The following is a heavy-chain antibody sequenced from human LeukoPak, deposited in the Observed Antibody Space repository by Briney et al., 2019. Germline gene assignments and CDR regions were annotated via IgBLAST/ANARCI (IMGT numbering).Heavy chain of an antibody. CDR1: GFTFDDYA. Sequence: PGGSLRLSCAASGFTFDDYAMHWVRQAPGRGLEWVSTINWNSGSIGYADSVKGRFTISRDNAKNSLYLQMNSLRAEDTALYYCAKDSTAMVTGTFDYWGQGTLVTVSS. CDR2: INWNSGSI. V-gene: IGHV3-9*01. J-gene: IGHJ4*02. CDR3: AKDSTAMVTGTFDY. D-gene: IGHD5-18*01.